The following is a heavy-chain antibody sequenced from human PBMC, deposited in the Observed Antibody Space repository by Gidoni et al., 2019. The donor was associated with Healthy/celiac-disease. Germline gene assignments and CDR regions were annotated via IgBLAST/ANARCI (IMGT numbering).Heavy chain of an antibody. V-gene: IGHV3-9*01. J-gene: IGHJ3*02. D-gene: IGHD3-10*01. Sequence: EVQLVESGGGLVQPGRSLSLSCAASGFTFDVYALLWVRQAPGKGLEWVSGISWNSGSIGYADSVKGRFTISRDNAKNSMYLQMNSLRAEDTALYYCEKAAYYYGSGSYSLNGAFDIWGQGTMVTVSS. CDR2: ISWNSGSI. CDR1: GFTFDVYA. CDR3: EKAAYYYGSGSYSLNGAFDI.